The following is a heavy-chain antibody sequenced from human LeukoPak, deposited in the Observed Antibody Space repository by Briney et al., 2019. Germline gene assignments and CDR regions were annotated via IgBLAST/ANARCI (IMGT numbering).Heavy chain of an antibody. CDR1: GYTFTSYD. D-gene: IGHD6-6*01. CDR3: ARGRIAARPGGYNWFDP. V-gene: IGHV1-8*01. Sequence: ASVKVSCKASGYTFTSYDINWVRQAAGQGLEWMGWMNPNSGNTGYAQKFQGRVTMTRNTSISTAYMELSSLRSEDTAVYYCARGRIAARPGGYNWFDPWGQGTPVTVSS. J-gene: IGHJ5*02. CDR2: MNPNSGNT.